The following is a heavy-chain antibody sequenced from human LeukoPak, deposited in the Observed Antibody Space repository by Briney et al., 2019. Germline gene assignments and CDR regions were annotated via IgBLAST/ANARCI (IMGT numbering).Heavy chain of an antibody. V-gene: IGHV4-4*09. J-gene: IGHJ2*01. CDR1: GGYISSYY. CDR3: ARRTRWYFDL. D-gene: IGHD2-2*01. CDR2: IYTSGST. Sequence: SETLSLTCTVSGGYISSYYWSWIRQPPGKGLEWIGYIYTSGSTNYNPSLKSRVTISVDTSKNQFSLKLSSVTAADTAVHYCARRTRWYFDLWGRGTLVTVSS.